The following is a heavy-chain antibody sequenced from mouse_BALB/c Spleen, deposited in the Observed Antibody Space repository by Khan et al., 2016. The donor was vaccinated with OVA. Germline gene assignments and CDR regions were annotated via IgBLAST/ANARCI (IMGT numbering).Heavy chain of an antibody. CDR1: GYTFTSYW. Sequence: QVQLQQSGAELAKPGASVKMSCKASGYTFTSYWMHWVKQRPGQGLEWIGYINPSTGYTEYNQRLKDKATLTADKSSSTAYMQLSSLTSEESAVYYCANNGSSSAWLTYWGQGTLVTVSA. V-gene: IGHV1-7*01. D-gene: IGHD1-1*01. CDR3: ANNGSSSAWLTY. J-gene: IGHJ3*01. CDR2: INPSTGYT.